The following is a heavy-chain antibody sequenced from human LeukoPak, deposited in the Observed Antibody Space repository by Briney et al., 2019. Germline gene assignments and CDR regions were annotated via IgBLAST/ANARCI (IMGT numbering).Heavy chain of an antibody. D-gene: IGHD3-10*01. CDR2: INHSGST. CDR3: ARGRITMVRGVMRTMYYFDY. Sequence: PSETLSLTYAVYGGSFSGYYWSWIRQPPGKGLEWIGEINHSGSTNYNPSLKSRVTISVDTSKNQFSLKLSSVTAADTAVYYCARGRITMVRGVMRTMYYFDYWGQGTLVTVSS. CDR1: GGSFSGYY. V-gene: IGHV4-34*01. J-gene: IGHJ4*02.